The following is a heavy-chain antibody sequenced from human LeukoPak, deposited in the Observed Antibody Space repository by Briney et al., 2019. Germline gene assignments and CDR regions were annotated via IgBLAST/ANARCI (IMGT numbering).Heavy chain of an antibody. Sequence: RPSETLSLTCTVSGGSLSSYYWSWIRQPPGKGLEWIGYIFYSVTTNYNPSLKSGVTISVDTSKKQFSLKLSSVTAADTAVYYCARRNYNWNGSSDVFDIWGQGTMVTVSS. CDR3: ARRNYNWNGSSDVFDI. D-gene: IGHD1-1*01. J-gene: IGHJ3*02. CDR2: IFYSVTT. CDR1: GGSLSSYY. V-gene: IGHV4-59*01.